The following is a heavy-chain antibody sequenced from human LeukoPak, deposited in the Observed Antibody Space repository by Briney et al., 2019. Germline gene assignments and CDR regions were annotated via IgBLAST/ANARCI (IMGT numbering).Heavy chain of an antibody. CDR2: ISSSSSTI. Sequence: GGSLRLSCAASGFTFSSYSMNWVRQAPGKGLEWVSYISSSSSTIYSADSVKGRFTISRDNAKNSLYLQMNSLRAEDTAVYYCARNVPFDYWGQGTLVTVSS. J-gene: IGHJ4*02. V-gene: IGHV3-48*04. CDR1: GFTFSSYS. CDR3: ARNVPFDY. D-gene: IGHD2-2*01.